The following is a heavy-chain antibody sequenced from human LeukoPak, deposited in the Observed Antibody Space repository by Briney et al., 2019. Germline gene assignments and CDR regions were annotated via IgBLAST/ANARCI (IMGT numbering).Heavy chain of an antibody. D-gene: IGHD5-12*01. CDR3: ARDREYSGYDQWYFDY. V-gene: IGHV4-61*02. CDR2: IYTSGST. CDR1: GGSISSSSYY. Sequence: SETLSLTCTVSGGSISSSSYYWSWIRQPAGKGPEWIGRIYTSGSTNYNPSLKSRVTMSVDTSKNQFSLKLSSVTAADTAVYYCARDREYSGYDQWYFDYWGQGTLVTVSS. J-gene: IGHJ4*02.